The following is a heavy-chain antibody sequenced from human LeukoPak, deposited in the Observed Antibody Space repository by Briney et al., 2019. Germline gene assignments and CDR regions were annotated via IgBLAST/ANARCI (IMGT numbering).Heavy chain of an antibody. J-gene: IGHJ3*02. CDR2: INPNSGGT. CDR1: GYTFTGYY. V-gene: IGHV1-2*02. Sequence: ASVKVSCKASGYTFTGYYMHWMRQAPGQGLEWMGWINPNSGGTNYAQKFQGRVTMTRDTSISTAYMELSRLRSDDTAVYYCARAADYDFWSGYYGTDAFDIWGQGTMVTVSS. CDR3: ARAADYDFWSGYYGTDAFDI. D-gene: IGHD3-3*01.